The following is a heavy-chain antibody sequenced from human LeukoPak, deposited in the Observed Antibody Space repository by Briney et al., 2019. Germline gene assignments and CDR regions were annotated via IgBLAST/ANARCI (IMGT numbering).Heavy chain of an antibody. Sequence: PSETLSLTCTVSGGSLSGYYWNWIRQPAGKGLEWIGRIYTIGNSWYKPSLQSRVTMSVDTSKNQFSLKMRSLTAADTAVYYCARSNLGSYDQSGYYQHWGQGTRVTVSS. D-gene: IGHD3-22*01. CDR3: ARSNLGSYDQSGYYQH. J-gene: IGHJ1*01. CDR1: GGSLSGYY. V-gene: IGHV4-4*07. CDR2: IYTIGNS.